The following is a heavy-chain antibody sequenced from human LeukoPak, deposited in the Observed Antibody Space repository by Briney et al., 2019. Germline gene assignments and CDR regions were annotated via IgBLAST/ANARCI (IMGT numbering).Heavy chain of an antibody. Sequence: SETPSLTRAVYGGSFSGYYWGWIRQPPGKGLEWSGEINHSGSANYNQSLKSRVTISVDTSKNQFSLKLSSVTAADTAVYYCARVQRRYYGSGSYYGSVNWFDPWSQGILVTVSS. CDR2: INHSGSA. CDR3: ARVQRRYYGSGSYYGSVNWFDP. CDR1: GGSFSGYY. D-gene: IGHD3-10*01. J-gene: IGHJ5*02. V-gene: IGHV4-34*01.